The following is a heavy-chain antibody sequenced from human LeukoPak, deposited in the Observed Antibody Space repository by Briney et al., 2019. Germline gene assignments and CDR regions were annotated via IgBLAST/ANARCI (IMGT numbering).Heavy chain of an antibody. Sequence: GGPLRLSCAASGFNFSSHWMSWVRQAPGKGLEWVGNIKKDGGEIFYAKSVKGRFTISRDNAKNAVYLQMSSLRGEDTALYYCARDRRAASAPDYWGQGTLVTVSS. V-gene: IGHV3-7*01. CDR3: ARDRRAASAPDY. D-gene: IGHD6-13*01. J-gene: IGHJ4*02. CDR2: IKKDGGEI. CDR1: GFNFSSHW.